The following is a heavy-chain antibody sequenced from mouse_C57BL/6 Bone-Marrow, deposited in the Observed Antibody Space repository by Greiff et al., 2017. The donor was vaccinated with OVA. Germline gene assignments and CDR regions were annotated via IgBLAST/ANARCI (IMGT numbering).Heavy chain of an antibody. CDR1: GYAFSSSW. CDR3: ARAITTVVATDWFAY. CDR2: IYPGDGDT. D-gene: IGHD1-1*01. Sequence: QVQLQQSGPELVKPGASVKISCKASGYAFSSSWMNWVKQRPGKGLEWIGRIYPGDGDTNYNGKFKGKATLTADKSSSTAYMQLSSLTSEDSAVYFCARAITTVVATDWFAYWGQGTLVTVSA. V-gene: IGHV1-82*01. J-gene: IGHJ3*01.